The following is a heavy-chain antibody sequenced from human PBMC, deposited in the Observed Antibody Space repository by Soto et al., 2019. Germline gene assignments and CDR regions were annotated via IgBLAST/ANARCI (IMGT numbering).Heavy chain of an antibody. CDR3: ARDRMTDSSGWYEGLGY. V-gene: IGHV4-59*01. CDR1: GDCISSYY. J-gene: IGHJ4*02. CDR2: IYYIGSP. D-gene: IGHD6-19*01. Sequence: SETLSLTCPVSGDCISSYYWSGIRQPPGKGMEWVGDIYYIGSPNYNPSLKTRVPISVDTSKNQFSLKLSSVTAADTAVYYCARDRMTDSSGWYEGLGYWGQGTLVTVSS.